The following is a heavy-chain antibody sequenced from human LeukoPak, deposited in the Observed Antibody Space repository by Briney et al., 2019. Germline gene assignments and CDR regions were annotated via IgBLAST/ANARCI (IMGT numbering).Heavy chain of an antibody. CDR1: GGSISSGSYY. V-gene: IGHV4-61*02. J-gene: IGHJ3*02. CDR3: ARDGYYYDREVGAFDI. D-gene: IGHD3-22*01. Sequence: SETLSLTCTVSGGSISSGSYYWSWIRQPAGKGREWIGRIYTSGSTNYNPSLKSRVTISVDTSKNQFSLKLSSVTAADTAVYYCARDGYYYDREVGAFDIWGQGTMVTVSS. CDR2: IYTSGST.